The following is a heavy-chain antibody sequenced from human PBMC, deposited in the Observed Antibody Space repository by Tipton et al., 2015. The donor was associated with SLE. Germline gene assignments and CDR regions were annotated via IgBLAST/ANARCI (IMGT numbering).Heavy chain of an antibody. V-gene: IGHV4-39*07. D-gene: IGHD4/OR15-4a*01. CDR3: ARRGQGYGGNSPFGN. CDR2: INDSGAI. CDR1: GGSISSSSYY. Sequence: TLSLTCTVSGGSISSSSYYWGWIRQPPGKGLEWIGEINDSGAIKSNPSLKSRVNISVDTSKNQFSLRLSSVTAGDTAVYYCARRGQGYGGNSPFGNWGQGTLVTVSS. J-gene: IGHJ4*02.